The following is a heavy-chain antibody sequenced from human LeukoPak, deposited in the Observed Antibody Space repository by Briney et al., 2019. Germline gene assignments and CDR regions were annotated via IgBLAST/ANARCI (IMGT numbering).Heavy chain of an antibody. CDR3: AEGGSGWYFVGY. D-gene: IGHD6-19*01. Sequence: PGGSLRLSCAASGFTFSSYAMSWVRQAPGKGLEWVSAISGSGGSTYYADSVKGRFTISRDNSKNTLYLQMNSLRAEDTAVYYCAEGGSGWYFVGYWGQGTLVTVSS. V-gene: IGHV3-23*01. J-gene: IGHJ4*02. CDR2: ISGSGGST. CDR1: GFTFSSYA.